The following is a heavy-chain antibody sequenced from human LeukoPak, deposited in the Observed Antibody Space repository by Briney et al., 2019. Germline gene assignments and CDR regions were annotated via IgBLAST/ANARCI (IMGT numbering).Heavy chain of an antibody. Sequence: GALRLSFAGSGFTLCSYWMSLVRPGSGEGVEWVANINKDGSETYYVDSVKGRFTISRDNAKNSLHLQMNSLRVEDTAVYYCARDDPAFGVVSDYWGQGTLVTVSS. CDR3: ARDDPAFGVVSDY. V-gene: IGHV3-7*04. CDR2: INKDGSET. CDR1: GFTLCSYW. D-gene: IGHD3-3*01. J-gene: IGHJ4*02.